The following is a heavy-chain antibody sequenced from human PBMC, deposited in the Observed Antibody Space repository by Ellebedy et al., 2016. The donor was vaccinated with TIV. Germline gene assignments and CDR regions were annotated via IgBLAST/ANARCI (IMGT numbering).Heavy chain of an antibody. CDR2: LAYDGNIE. CDR3: AKPFVGHWISTICYVFDD. V-gene: IGHV3-30*18. J-gene: IGHJ4*02. Sequence: GESLKISCAASGLTFSSHAMSWVRPAPGKGLEWVSYLAYDGNIEYYAESVKGRFTISRDTSKKTSYLHMNGLRAEDTAVYYCAKPFVGHWISTICYVFDDWGQGTRVTVSS. CDR1: GLTFSSHA. D-gene: IGHD2-2*01.